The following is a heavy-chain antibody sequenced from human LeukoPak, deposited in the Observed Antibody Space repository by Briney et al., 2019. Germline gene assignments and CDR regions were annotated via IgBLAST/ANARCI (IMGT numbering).Heavy chain of an antibody. J-gene: IGHJ6*02. CDR3: ARDRGGYRPRGMDV. CDR1: GFTFSSYE. D-gene: IGHD5-24*01. Sequence: GGSLRLSCAASGFTFSSYEMNWVRQAPGKGLEWVSYISSSGSIIYYADSVKGRFTISRDNAKNSLYLQMNSLRAEDTAVYYCARDRGGYRPRGMDVWGQGTTVTVSS. V-gene: IGHV3-48*03. CDR2: ISSSGSII.